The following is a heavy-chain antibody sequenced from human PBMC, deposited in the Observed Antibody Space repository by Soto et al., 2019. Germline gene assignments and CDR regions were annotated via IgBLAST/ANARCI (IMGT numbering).Heavy chain of an antibody. Sequence: GASVKVSCKASGYTFTGYYMHWVRQAPGQGLEWMGWINPNSGGTNYAQKFQGRVTMTRDTSISTAYMELSRLRSDDTAVYYCARDLVIAAAGTSPFDYWGQGTLVTVSS. CDR3: ARDLVIAAAGTSPFDY. D-gene: IGHD6-13*01. V-gene: IGHV1-2*02. J-gene: IGHJ4*02. CDR1: GYTFTGYY. CDR2: INPNSGGT.